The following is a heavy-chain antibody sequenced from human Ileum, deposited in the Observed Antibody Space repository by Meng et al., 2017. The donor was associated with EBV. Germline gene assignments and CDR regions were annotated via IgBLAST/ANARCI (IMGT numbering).Heavy chain of an antibody. CDR1: GFTFSSYA. V-gene: IGHV3-23*01. CDR3: AKAEGRVVVPAAIFLPD. D-gene: IGHD2-2*01. CDR2: ISGSGGST. J-gene: IGHJ4*02. Sequence: EVQLLESGGGLVRRGGSLRLSCGASGFTFSSYAMSWVRQAPGKGLEWVSAISGSGGSTYYADSVKGRFTISRDNSKNTLYLQMNSLRAEDTAVYYCAKAEGRVVVPAAIFLPDWGQGTLVTVSS.